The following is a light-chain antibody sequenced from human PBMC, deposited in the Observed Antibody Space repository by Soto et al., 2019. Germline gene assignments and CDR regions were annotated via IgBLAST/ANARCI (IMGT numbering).Light chain of an antibody. CDR2: GAS. J-gene: IGKJ5*01. V-gene: IGKV3-15*01. CDR3: QQCSDWPLFT. CDR1: QSVSSY. Sequence: EIVMTQSPATLSVSPGERVTLSCRASQSVSSYLAWYQHKPGQPPRLLIYGASTRATNIPARFSGSGSGTDLTLTISNRQPEDFAVYFCQQCSDWPLFTFGQGTRLEIK.